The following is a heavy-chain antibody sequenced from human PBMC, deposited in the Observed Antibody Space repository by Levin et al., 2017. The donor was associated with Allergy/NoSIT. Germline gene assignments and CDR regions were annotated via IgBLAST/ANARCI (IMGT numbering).Heavy chain of an antibody. J-gene: IGHJ4*02. CDR3: ANEAYFFDSGATYLFDY. Sequence: LSLTCAVSGFTFSNYAMSWIRQAPGKGLEWVSRITSSGGRTYYAKSVEGRVTISRDNSKNTVDLQMSTLEVEDRAVYYCANEAYFFDSGATYLFDYWGQGALVTVSS. V-gene: IGHV3-23*01. D-gene: IGHD3-22*01. CDR1: GFTFSNYA. CDR2: ITSSGGRT.